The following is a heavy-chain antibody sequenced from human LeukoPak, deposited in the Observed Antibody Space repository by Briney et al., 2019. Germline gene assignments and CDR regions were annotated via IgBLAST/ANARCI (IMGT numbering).Heavy chain of an antibody. D-gene: IGHD3-3*01. CDR2: ISSSSSSI. J-gene: IGHJ4*02. CDR3: ARADFWSGYYMDY. V-gene: IGHV3-48*01. Sequence: GGSLRLSCAASGFTFSSYSMNWVRQALGKGLEWVSYISSSSSSIYYADSVKGRFTISRDNAKNALYMQMNSLRAEDTAVYYCARADFWSGYYMDYWGQGTLVTVSS. CDR1: GFTFSSYS.